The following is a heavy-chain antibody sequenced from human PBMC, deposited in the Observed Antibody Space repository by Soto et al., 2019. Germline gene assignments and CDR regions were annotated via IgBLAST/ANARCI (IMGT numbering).Heavy chain of an antibody. CDR1: GFTFSDHY. J-gene: IGHJ3*02. CDR3: ARVAATGSYAFDI. V-gene: IGHV3-72*01. CDR2: SRNKTKSYTT. D-gene: IGHD1-1*01. Sequence: GGSLRLSCAVSGFTFSDHYMDWVRQAPGKGLEWVGRSRNKTKSYTTEYAASVKGRFTISRDDSKNSLYVQMNSLKTEDTAVYYCARVAATGSYAFDIWGQGTMVTVSS.